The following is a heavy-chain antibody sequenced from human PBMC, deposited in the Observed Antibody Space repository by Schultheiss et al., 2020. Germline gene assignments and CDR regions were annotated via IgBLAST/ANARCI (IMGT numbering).Heavy chain of an antibody. CDR1: GDSISSSSNY. Sequence: SETLSLNCTVSGDSISSSSNYWGWARQPPGKGLEWIGSIYYSGSTYYNPSLKSRVTISVDTSKNQFSLKLSSVTAADTAVYYCARSRSSGSSYAAFDIWGQGTMVNVSS. J-gene: IGHJ3*02. CDR2: IYYSGST. D-gene: IGHD3-10*01. V-gene: IGHV4-39*07. CDR3: ARSRSSGSSYAAFDI.